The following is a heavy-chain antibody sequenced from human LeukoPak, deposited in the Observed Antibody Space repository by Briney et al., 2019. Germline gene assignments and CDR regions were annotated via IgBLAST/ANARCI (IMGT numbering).Heavy chain of an antibody. CDR1: GGSISSNW. V-gene: IGHV4-4*02. Sequence: SETLSLTCTVSGGSISSNWWSWVRQPPGKGLEWIGEIYHSGGTNYNPSLKSRVTISVDKSKNQFSLKLSSVTAADTAVYYCARDDHSYHYFDYWGQGTLVTVSS. D-gene: IGHD5-18*01. CDR2: IYHSGGT. CDR3: ARDDHSYHYFDY. J-gene: IGHJ4*02.